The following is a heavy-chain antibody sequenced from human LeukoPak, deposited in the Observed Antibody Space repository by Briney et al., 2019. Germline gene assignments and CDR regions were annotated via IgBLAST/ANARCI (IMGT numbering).Heavy chain of an antibody. D-gene: IGHD3-10*01. CDR3: AKDRPPGSSGFDC. Sequence: PGGSLRLSCAAAGFTFNNYAMTWVRQAPGKGLEWISAITGSGDNAYYADSVKGRLTISRDNSKNTLYLPMSSLRAEDTAVYYCAKDRPPGSSGFDCWGQGTLVTVSS. CDR1: GFTFNNYA. CDR2: ITGSGDNA. J-gene: IGHJ4*02. V-gene: IGHV3-23*01.